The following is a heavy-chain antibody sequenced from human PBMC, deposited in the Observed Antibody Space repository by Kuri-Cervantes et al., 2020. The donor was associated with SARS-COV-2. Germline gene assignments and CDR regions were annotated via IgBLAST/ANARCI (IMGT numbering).Heavy chain of an antibody. CDR1: GFTFSSYS. D-gene: IGHD3-3*01. CDR2: ISSSSSTI. Sequence: GGSLRLSCAASGFTFSSYSMNWVRQAPGKGLEWVSYISSSSSTIYYADSVKGRFTISRDNAKNSLYLQMNSLRAEDTAVYYCAGTYDFWSGYFDFDYWGQGTLVTVSS. V-gene: IGHV3-48*01. CDR3: AGTYDFWSGYFDFDY. J-gene: IGHJ4*02.